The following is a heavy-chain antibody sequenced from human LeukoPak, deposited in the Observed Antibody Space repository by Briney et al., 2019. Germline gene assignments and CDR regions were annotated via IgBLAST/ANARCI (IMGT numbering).Heavy chain of an antibody. CDR3: ASQYYYDSSGYIPLAY. CDR2: FDPEDGET. V-gene: IGHV1-24*01. CDR1: GYTLTELS. D-gene: IGHD3-22*01. Sequence: GASVKVSCKVSGYTLTELSMHWVRQAPGKGLEWMGGFDPEDGETIYAQKFQGRVTITTDESTSTAYMELSSLRSEDTAVYYCASQYYYDSSGYIPLAYWGQGTLVTVSS. J-gene: IGHJ4*02.